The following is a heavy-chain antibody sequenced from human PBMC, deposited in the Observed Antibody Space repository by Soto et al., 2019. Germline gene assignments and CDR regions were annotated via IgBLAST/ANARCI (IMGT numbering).Heavy chain of an antibody. CDR3: AREVSPYCGGDCYFPI. J-gene: IGHJ6*02. CDR2: IYADGTT. D-gene: IGHD2-21*02. Sequence: SLRLSCAASTFTVSNKYMSWVRQAPGKGLGYVSVIYADGTTYYADSVKGRFTISRDNSKNTLYLQMNSLRAEDTAVYYCAREVSPYCGGDCYFPIWGQGTTVTVSS. CDR1: TFTVSNKY. V-gene: IGHV3-53*01.